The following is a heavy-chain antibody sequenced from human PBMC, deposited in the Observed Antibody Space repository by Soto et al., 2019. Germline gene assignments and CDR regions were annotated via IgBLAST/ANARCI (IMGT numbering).Heavy chain of an antibody. V-gene: IGHV3-23*01. CDR3: AKDRLGGNFDY. CDR2: ISGTGGST. CDR1: GFTFNNYA. Sequence: EVQLLDSGGGLVQPGGSLRLSCAASGFTFNNYAMNWVRQAPGKGLEWVATISGTGGSTYYADSVKGRFTISRDNSKNTLQLPRNSLRVEDTAVYYCAKDRLGGNFDYWGQGTQVTVSS. J-gene: IGHJ4*02.